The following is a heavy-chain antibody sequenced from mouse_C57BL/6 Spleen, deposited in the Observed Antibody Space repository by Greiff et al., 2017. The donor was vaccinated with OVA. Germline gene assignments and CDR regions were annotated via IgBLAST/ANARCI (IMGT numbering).Heavy chain of an antibody. Sequence: QVHVKQPGAELVKPGASVKLSCKASGYTFTSYWMHWVKQRPGRGLEWIGRIDPNSGGTKYNEKFKSKATLTVDKPSSTAYMQLSSLTSEDSAVYYCARGSIYDGYPFAYWGQGTLVTVSA. J-gene: IGHJ3*01. CDR2: IDPNSGGT. D-gene: IGHD2-3*01. V-gene: IGHV1-72*01. CDR1: GYTFTSYW. CDR3: ARGSIYDGYPFAY.